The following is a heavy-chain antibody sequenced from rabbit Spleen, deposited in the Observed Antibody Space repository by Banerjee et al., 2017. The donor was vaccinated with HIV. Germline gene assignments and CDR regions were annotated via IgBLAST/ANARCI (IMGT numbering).Heavy chain of an antibody. CDR1: GFDFSDYG. V-gene: IGHV1S47*01. CDR3: VRDRANIGGDYGPYYFDL. J-gene: IGHJ4*01. CDR2: IEPIFGRA. D-gene: IGHD2-1*01. Sequence: QEQLVESGGGLVQPGGSLKLSCKASGFDFSDYGETWVRQAPGKGLEWIGYIEPIFGRAYYASWVNGRFTISSHNAQNTLYLQLNSLTAADTATYFCVRDRANIGGDYGPYYFDLWGPGTRVTVS.